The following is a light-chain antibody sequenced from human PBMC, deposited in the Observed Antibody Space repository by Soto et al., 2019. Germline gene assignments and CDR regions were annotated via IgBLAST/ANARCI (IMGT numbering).Light chain of an antibody. CDR1: SRDVGGYNY. J-gene: IGLJ1*01. Sequence: QSVLTQPASVSGSPGQSITISCTGTSRDVGGYNYVSWYQQHPGKAPKLIIYEVGNRPSGVSSRFSGSKSGNTASLTISGLQAEDEADYYCSSCTSNSSPLVFGTGTKVTVL. V-gene: IGLV2-14*01. CDR3: SSCTSNSSPLV. CDR2: EVG.